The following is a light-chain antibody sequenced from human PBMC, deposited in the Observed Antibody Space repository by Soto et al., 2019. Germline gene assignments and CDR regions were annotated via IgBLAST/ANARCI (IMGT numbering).Light chain of an antibody. J-gene: IGLJ1*01. V-gene: IGLV2-14*01. CDR2: DVS. Sequence: QSVLNQPASVSASPGQSITISCTGTSSDVGGYNYVSWDQQHPGKAPKLMIYDVSNRPSGVSNRFSGSKSGNMATLSISGFHVEDEDAAYCSLYTLSRKFFGPGTTVTVL. CDR3: SLYTLSRKF. CDR1: SSDVGGYNY.